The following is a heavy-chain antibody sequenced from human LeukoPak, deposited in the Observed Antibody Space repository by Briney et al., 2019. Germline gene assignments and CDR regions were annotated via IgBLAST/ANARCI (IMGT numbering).Heavy chain of an antibody. Sequence: GGSLRLSCAASGFTFTSYAMNWVRQAPGQGLEWMGWINTNTGNPTYAQGFTGRFVFSLDTSVSTAYLQISSLKAEDTAVYYCARDVLWDWYFDPWGRGTLVTVSS. D-gene: IGHD1-26*01. CDR1: GFTFTSYA. CDR3: ARDVLWDWYFDP. V-gene: IGHV7-4-1*02. CDR2: INTNTGNP. J-gene: IGHJ2*01.